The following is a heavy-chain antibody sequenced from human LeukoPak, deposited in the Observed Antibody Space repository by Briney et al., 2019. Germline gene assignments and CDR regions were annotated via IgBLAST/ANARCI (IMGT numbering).Heavy chain of an antibody. CDR2: ISSSGSTI. CDR3: ASSGDDYGDYGSIDY. J-gene: IGHJ4*02. CDR1: GFTFSSYE. D-gene: IGHD4-17*01. V-gene: IGHV3-48*03. Sequence: GGSLRLSCAASGFTFSSYEMNWVRQAPGKGLEWVSYISSSGSTIYYADSVEGRFTISRDNAKNSLYLQMNSLRAEDTAVYYCASSGDDYGDYGSIDYWGQGTLVTVSS.